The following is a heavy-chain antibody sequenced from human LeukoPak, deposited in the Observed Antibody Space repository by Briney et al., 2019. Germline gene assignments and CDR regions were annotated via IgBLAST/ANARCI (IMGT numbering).Heavy chain of an antibody. CDR2: IRYDGSNK. CDR1: GFTFSSYG. Sequence: PGGSLRLSCAASGFTFSSYGMHWVRQAPGKGLEWVAFIRYDGSNKYYADSVKGRFTISRDNSKNTLYLQMNSLRAEDTAVYYCAKEGSGYYPYYFDYWGQGTLVTVSS. J-gene: IGHJ4*02. D-gene: IGHD3-22*01. CDR3: AKEGSGYYPYYFDY. V-gene: IGHV3-30*02.